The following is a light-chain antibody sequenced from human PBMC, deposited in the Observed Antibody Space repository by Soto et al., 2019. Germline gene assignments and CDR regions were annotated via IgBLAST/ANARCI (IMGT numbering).Light chain of an antibody. Sequence: NVLTQSPGTLSLSPGERATLSCRASQTVSGSYVAWYQQKPGQTPRLLIYGASSRATGIPDRFSGSGSGTDFTLTIRRLEPEDFAVYHCQQYGVSPLTFGGGTKVDIK. V-gene: IGKV3-20*01. J-gene: IGKJ4*01. CDR1: QTVSGSY. CDR3: QQYGVSPLT. CDR2: GAS.